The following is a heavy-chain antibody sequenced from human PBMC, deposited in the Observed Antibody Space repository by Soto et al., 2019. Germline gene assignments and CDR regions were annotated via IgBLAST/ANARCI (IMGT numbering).Heavy chain of an antibody. D-gene: IGHD6-19*01. CDR2: IYYSGST. CDR3: ATWLVNRGYYFDY. CDR1: GASISSSSYY. V-gene: IGHV4-39*01. J-gene: IGHJ4*02. Sequence: HLQLQESGPGLVQPSETLSLTCTVSGASISSSSYYWGWIRQPPGKGLEWIGSIYYSGSTYYNPSLKSLVTISVDTSKNQFSLKLSSVIAADTAVYYCATWLVNRGYYFDYRGQGTLVIVSS.